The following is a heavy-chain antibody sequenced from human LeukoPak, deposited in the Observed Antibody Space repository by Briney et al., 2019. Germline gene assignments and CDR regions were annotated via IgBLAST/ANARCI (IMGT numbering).Heavy chain of an antibody. CDR3: ARGRYSSGWYLDY. D-gene: IGHD6-19*01. CDR1: GSTVSSNY. CDR2: IYSGGST. Sequence: GGSLRLSCAASGSTVSSNYMSWVRQAPGKGLEWVSVIYSGGSTYYADSVKGRFTISRDNSKNTLYLQMNSLRAEDTAVYYCARGRYSSGWYLDYWGQGTLVTVSS. V-gene: IGHV3-66*02. J-gene: IGHJ4*02.